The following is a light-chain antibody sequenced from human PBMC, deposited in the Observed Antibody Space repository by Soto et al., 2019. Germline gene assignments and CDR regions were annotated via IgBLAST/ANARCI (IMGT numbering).Light chain of an antibody. V-gene: IGLV2-14*02. J-gene: IGLJ2*01. CDR1: SSNVGSYKL. Sequence: QSALTQPASVSGSPGQSITISCTGTSSNVGSYKLVSWYQQHPGKAPKLMIFEVSNRPSGVSNRFSGSKSGYTASLTISGLQAEDESLYYCSAFTTDSTVIFGGGTQLTVL. CDR2: EVS. CDR3: SAFTTDSTVI.